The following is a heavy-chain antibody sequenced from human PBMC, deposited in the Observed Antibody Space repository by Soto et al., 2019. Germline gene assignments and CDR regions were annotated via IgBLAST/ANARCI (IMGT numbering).Heavy chain of an antibody. CDR3: ARLKSYYDSRGYSDY. CDR2: IDPNNGDT. Sequence: ASVKVSCKASGYTFTGYYIYWLRQAPGQGLEWMGWIDPNNGDTNYAQKFQGRVTMTRDSSISTAYLELSRLRSDDTAIYYSARLKSYYDSRGYSDYWGQGTLVTFSS. J-gene: IGHJ4*02. CDR1: GYTFTGYY. D-gene: IGHD3-22*01. V-gene: IGHV1-2*02.